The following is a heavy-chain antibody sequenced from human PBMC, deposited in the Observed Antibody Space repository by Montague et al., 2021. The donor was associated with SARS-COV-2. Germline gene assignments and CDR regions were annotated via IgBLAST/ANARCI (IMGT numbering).Heavy chain of an antibody. J-gene: IGHJ4*02. Sequence: CAISGDSVSSNSATWNWIRQSSSRGLEWLGRTYYRSMWKSDYARSLKSRIAINPDTSKNQFSLQLSSVTPEDTALYYCVRGIEAAGSYDCWGQGTLVTVSS. CDR3: VRGIEAAGSYDC. V-gene: IGHV6-1*01. CDR1: GDSVSSNSAT. D-gene: IGHD6-13*01. CDR2: TYYRSMWKS.